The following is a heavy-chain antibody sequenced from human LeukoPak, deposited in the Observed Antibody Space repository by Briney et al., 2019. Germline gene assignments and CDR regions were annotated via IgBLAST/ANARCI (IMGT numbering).Heavy chain of an antibody. CDR1: GFTFSSYA. Sequence: GGSLRLSCAASGFTFSSYAMHWVRQAPGKGLEWVASILYDGSNKDYADSVEGRFTISRDTSKNTLYLQMNSLRVEDTAVYYCARGGYSFDYLGQGTLVTVSS. CDR3: ARGGYSFDY. D-gene: IGHD5-12*01. J-gene: IGHJ4*02. CDR2: ILYDGSNK. V-gene: IGHV3-30*04.